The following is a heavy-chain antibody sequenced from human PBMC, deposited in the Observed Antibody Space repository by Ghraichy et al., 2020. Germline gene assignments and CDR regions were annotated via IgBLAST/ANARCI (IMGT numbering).Heavy chain of an antibody. CDR1: GYTFTSYA. D-gene: IGHD6-13*01. J-gene: IGHJ4*02. CDR3: ARVGTQQLTFSFDY. CDR2: INAGNGNT. Sequence: ASVKVSCNASGYTFTSYAMHWVRQAPGQRLEWMGWINAGNGNTKYSQKFQGRVTITRDTSASTAYMELSSLRSEDTAVYYCARVGTQQLTFSFDYWGQGTLVTVSS. V-gene: IGHV1-3*01.